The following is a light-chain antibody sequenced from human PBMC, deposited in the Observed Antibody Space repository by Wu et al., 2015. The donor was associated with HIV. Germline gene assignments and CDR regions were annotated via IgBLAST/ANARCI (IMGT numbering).Light chain of an antibody. CDR2: GAS. J-gene: IGKJ1*01. Sequence: EIVLAQSPGSLSLSPGERATLSCRASQSVSSNSLAWYQQKPGQAPRLLIYGASTRATGIPDRFSGSGSGTDFILTINRLEPEDFAVYYCQQYTNSPPTFGQGTQGGYQT. V-gene: IGKV3-20*01. CDR3: QQYTNSPPT. CDR1: QSVSSNS.